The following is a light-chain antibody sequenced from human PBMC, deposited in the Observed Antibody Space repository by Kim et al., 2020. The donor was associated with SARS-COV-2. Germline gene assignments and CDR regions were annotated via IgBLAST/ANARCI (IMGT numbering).Light chain of an antibody. V-gene: IGKV3D-15*01. CDR1: QSVSSN. CDR3: QQYNNWPPLT. CDR2: GAS. J-gene: IGKJ4*01. Sequence: EIVMTQSPATLSVSPGERATLSCRASQSVSSNLAWYQQKPGQAPRLLIYGASIRATGIPARFSGSGSGTEFTLTISSLQSEDFAVYYCQQYNNWPPLTFGGGTKVYIK.